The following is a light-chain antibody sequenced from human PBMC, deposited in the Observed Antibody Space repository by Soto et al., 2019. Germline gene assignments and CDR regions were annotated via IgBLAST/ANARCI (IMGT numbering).Light chain of an antibody. Sequence: EIVMTQSPATLSVSPGERATLSCRASQTVSNFFLAWYQQKPNQAPRLLIYGASSRATGIPDRFSGSGSETDFTLTISRLEPEDFAVYYCQQYEKSPITFGQGTRLEIK. CDR2: GAS. CDR1: QTVSNFF. J-gene: IGKJ5*01. V-gene: IGKV3-20*01. CDR3: QQYEKSPIT.